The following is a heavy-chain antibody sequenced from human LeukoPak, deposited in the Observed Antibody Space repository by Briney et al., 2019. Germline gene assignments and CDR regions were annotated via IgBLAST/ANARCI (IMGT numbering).Heavy chain of an antibody. CDR1: GFTVTDYY. V-gene: IGHV3-11*01. Sequence: GGSLRLSCAAFGFTVTDYYMNWIRRAPGKGLEWVSYISTPHNLIKYADSVKGRFTISMDSGKNSVHLQLNSLRAEDTAVYYCATYGDYLGDYWGQGTLVTVSS. J-gene: IGHJ4*02. CDR2: ISTPHNLI. D-gene: IGHD4-17*01. CDR3: ATYGDYLGDY.